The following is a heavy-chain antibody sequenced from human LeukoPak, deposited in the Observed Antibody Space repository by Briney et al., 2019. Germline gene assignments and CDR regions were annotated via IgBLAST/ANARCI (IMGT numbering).Heavy chain of an antibody. Sequence: SETLSLTCTVSGGSISSSSYYWGWIRQPPGKGLEWIGSIYYSGSTYYNPSLKSRVTISVDTSKNQFSLKLSSVTAADTAVYYCARSNITMVRGVIDYWGQGTLVTVSS. V-gene: IGHV4-39*07. D-gene: IGHD3-10*01. J-gene: IGHJ4*02. CDR2: IYYSGST. CDR3: ARSNITMVRGVIDY. CDR1: GGSISSSSYY.